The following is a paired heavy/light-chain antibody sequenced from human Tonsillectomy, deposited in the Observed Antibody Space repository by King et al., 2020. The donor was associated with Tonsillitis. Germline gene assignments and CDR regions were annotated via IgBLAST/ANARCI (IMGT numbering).Light chain of an antibody. CDR3: QVWDSSSMHYV. CDR2: DDS. CDR1: NIGIKG. Sequence: SYVLTQPPSVSLAPGKTASIPCGGNNIGIKGVHWYQQKPGQAPTLVLYDDSYRPSGIPERFSGINSGNTATLFISRVEAGDEADYYCQVWDSSSMHYVFGDGTKLTVL. V-gene: IGLV3-21*03. J-gene: IGLJ1*01.
Heavy chain of an antibody. J-gene: IGHJ2*01. Sequence: QGQLQQSGPGLVKPSQTLSLTCAISGDSVSSNNAAWNWIRQSPSRGLEWLGKTYYRSKWYKDYAISVKSRITITPDTSKNQFSLQLNSVTPEDTAVYYCARAPRERETTSVYWHFDLWGRGTLVTVSS. V-gene: IGHV6-1*01. CDR3: ARAPRERETTSVYWHFDL. CDR2: TYYRSKWYK. D-gene: IGHD1-26*01. CDR1: GDSVSSNNAA.